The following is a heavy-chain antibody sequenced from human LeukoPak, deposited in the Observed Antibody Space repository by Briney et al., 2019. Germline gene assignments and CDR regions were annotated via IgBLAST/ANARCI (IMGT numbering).Heavy chain of an antibody. J-gene: IGHJ5*02. D-gene: IGHD1-20*01. CDR1: GYTFTGYY. CDR3: ASTLTFITGTTEYWFDP. V-gene: IGHV1-2*02. Sequence: ASVKVSCKASGYTFTGYYMHWVRQAPGQGLEWMGWINPNSGGTNYAQKFQGRVTVTRDTSISTAYMELSRLRSDDTAVYYCASTLTFITGTTEYWFDPWGQGTLVTVSS. CDR2: INPNSGGT.